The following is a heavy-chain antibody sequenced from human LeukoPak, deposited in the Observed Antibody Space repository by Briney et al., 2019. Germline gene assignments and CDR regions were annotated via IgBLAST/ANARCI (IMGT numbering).Heavy chain of an antibody. D-gene: IGHD6-19*01. J-gene: IGHJ1*01. Sequence: WIRQPPGKGLEWIGEINHSGSTNYNPSLKSRVTISVDTSKNQFSLKLSSVTAADTAVYYCARVTAVAGNAEYFQHWGQGTLVTVSS. CDR3: ARVTAVAGNAEYFQH. V-gene: IGHV4-34*01. CDR2: INHSGST.